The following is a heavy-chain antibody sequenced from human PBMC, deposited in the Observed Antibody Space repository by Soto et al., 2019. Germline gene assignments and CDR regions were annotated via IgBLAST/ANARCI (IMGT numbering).Heavy chain of an antibody. V-gene: IGHV1-18*01. CDR2: ISAYNGNT. D-gene: IGHD2-15*01. CDR1: GYTFTSYG. CDR3: ARVECSGGSCYSWSYY. Sequence: ASVKVSCKASGYTFTSYGISWVRQAPGQGLEWMGWISAYNGNTNYAQKLQGRVTMTTDTSTSTAYMELRSLRSDDTAVYYCARVECSGGSCYSWSYYWGQGTLVTAPQ. J-gene: IGHJ4*02.